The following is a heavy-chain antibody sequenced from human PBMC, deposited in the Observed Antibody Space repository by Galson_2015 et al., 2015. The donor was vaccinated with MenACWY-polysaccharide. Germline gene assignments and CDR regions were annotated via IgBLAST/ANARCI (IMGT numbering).Heavy chain of an antibody. J-gene: IGHJ4*02. CDR1: GFTLSNFW. V-gene: IGHV3-7*03. CDR2: KKRHGSGE. CDR3: AREHCDEVRCYGVPDDF. Sequence: SLRLSCAASGFTLSNFWMSWVRQAPGKGLEWVANKKRHGSGEDYLDSVKGRFTMSRDDAKNSLYLQMNSLRAEDTAVYYCAREHCDEVRCYGVPDDFWGQGTLVTVSS. D-gene: IGHD3-16*01.